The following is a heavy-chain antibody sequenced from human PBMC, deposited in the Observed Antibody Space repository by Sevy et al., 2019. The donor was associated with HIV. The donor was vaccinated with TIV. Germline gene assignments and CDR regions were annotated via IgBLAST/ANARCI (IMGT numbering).Heavy chain of an antibody. CDR2: ISGSGGST. CDR1: GFSFDSYG. CDR3: AKDISRAGDALDI. V-gene: IGHV3-23*01. J-gene: IGHJ3*02. D-gene: IGHD6-19*01. Sequence: GGSLRLSCAVSGFSFDSYGMTWVRQAPGKGLEWVSAISGSGGSTYYADSVKGRFTISRDNSKNTLYLQMNSLRAEDTAVYYCAKDISRAGDALDIWGQGTMVTVSS.